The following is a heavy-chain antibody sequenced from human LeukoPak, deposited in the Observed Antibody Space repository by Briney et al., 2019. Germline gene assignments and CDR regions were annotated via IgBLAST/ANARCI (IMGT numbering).Heavy chain of an antibody. J-gene: IGHJ3*02. CDR2: IRSKANSYAT. CDR3: ARDADVHSYCGGDCYSAAFDI. V-gene: IGHV3-73*01. Sequence: GGSLRLSCAASGFTSSGSAMHWVRQASGKGLEWVGRIRSKANSYATAYAASVKGRFTISRDDSENTAYLQMNSLKTEDTAVYYCARDADVHSYCGGDCYSAAFDIWGQGTMVTISS. CDR1: GFTSSGSA. D-gene: IGHD2-21*02.